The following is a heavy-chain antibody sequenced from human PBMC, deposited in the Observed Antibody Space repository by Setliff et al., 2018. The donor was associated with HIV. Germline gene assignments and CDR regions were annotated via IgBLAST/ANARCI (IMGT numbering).Heavy chain of an antibody. J-gene: IGHJ6*02. CDR3: ARMGAARPLYYYGMDV. Sequence: PSENLSLTCSVFRGSLSSGGYYWSWIRQHPGKGLEWIGYSYHSGSPSYNPSLKSRTTISVDTSKNEFSLKLSSVTAADTAVYYCARMGAARPLYYYGMDVWGRGTTVTVSS. CDR2: SYHSGSP. V-gene: IGHV4-31*03. D-gene: IGHD6-6*01. CDR1: RGSLSSGGYY.